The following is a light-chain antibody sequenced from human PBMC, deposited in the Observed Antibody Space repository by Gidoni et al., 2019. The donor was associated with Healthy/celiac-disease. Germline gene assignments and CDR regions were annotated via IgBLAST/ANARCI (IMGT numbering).Light chain of an antibody. Sequence: QPALTQPPSASGSPGQSVTISCTGTSSDVGGYTYVSCYQPHPGKAPTLMIYEVSKRPSGVPHRFSGSKSGNTASLTVSGLQAEDEADYYGSSYAGSNNPYVFGTGTKVTVL. CDR1: SSDVGGYTY. V-gene: IGLV2-8*01. CDR2: EVS. J-gene: IGLJ1*01. CDR3: SSYAGSNNPYV.